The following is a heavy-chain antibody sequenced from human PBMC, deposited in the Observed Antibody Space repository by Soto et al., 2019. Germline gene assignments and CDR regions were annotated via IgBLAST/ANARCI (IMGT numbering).Heavy chain of an antibody. J-gene: IGHJ4*02. V-gene: IGHV1-46*01. CDR2: INPYSGNT. Sequence: ASVKVSCKASGYTFTSYYISWVRQATGQGLEWMGRINPYSGNTSYAQKFQGRDTMTTDTSTSTVYMELSSLRSEDTAVYHCASRSGHKFNYFDYWGQGTLVTVSS. CDR3: ASRSGHKFNYFDY. CDR1: GYTFTSYY. D-gene: IGHD3-3*01.